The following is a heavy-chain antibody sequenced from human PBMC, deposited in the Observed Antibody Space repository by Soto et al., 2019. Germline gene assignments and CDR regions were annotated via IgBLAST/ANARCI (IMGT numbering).Heavy chain of an antibody. Sequence: SETLSLTCTVSGGSISSYHWSWIRQSPGKGLEWIDYVFYTGSTKYNPALKRRVTISVDTSKNQFSLKLSSVSAADTGLYYCARSYSGTFYGYDTWGQGILVTAPQ. CDR2: VFYTGST. CDR3: ARSYSGTFYGYDT. J-gene: IGHJ5*02. D-gene: IGHD1-26*01. V-gene: IGHV4-59*01. CDR1: GGSISSYH.